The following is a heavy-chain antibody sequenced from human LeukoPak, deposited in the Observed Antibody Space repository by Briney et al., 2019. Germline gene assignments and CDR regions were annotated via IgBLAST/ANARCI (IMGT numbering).Heavy chain of an antibody. CDR3: ARERIAVAGMIDY. J-gene: IGHJ4*02. V-gene: IGHV4-39*07. CDR2: ISYSGST. Sequence: SETLSLTCTVSGGSISSSSYYWGWIRQPPGKGLEWIGSISYSGSTYYNPSLKSRVTMSVDTSKNQFSLKLSSVTAADTAVYYCARERIAVAGMIDYWGQGTLVTVSS. CDR1: GGSISSSSYY. D-gene: IGHD6-19*01.